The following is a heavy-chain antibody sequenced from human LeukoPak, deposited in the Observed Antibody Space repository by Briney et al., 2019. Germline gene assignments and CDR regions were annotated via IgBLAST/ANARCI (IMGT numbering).Heavy chain of an antibody. Sequence: GGSLRLSCAASGFTFSSYSMNWVRQAPGKGLEWVSSISNSSSYIYYADSVKGRFTISRDNAKNSPYLQMNSLRAKDTAVYYCARGLVTGDWGQGTLVTVSS. J-gene: IGHJ4*02. V-gene: IGHV3-21*01. CDR2: ISNSSSYI. CDR1: GFTFSSYS. D-gene: IGHD3-9*01. CDR3: ARGLVTGD.